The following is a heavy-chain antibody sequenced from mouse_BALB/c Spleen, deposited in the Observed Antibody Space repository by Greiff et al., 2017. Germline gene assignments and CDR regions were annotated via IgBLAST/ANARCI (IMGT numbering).Heavy chain of an antibody. V-gene: IGHV1-7*01. Sequence: VKLMESVAELAKPGASVKMSCKASGYTFTSYWMHWVKQRPGQGLEWIGYINPSTGYTEYNQKFKDKATLTADKSSSTAYMQLSSLTSEDSAVYYCARKVDTTRAMDYWGQGTSVTVSS. CDR3: ARKVDTTRAMDY. CDR1: GYTFTSYW. CDR2: INPSTGYT. J-gene: IGHJ4*01. D-gene: IGHD2-3*01.